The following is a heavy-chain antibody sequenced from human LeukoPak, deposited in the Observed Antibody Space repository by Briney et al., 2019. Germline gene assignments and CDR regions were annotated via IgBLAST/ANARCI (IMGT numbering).Heavy chain of an antibody. CDR3: ARAPRQRTFDY. Sequence: SETLSLTCAVYGGSFSGYYWSWIRQPPGKGLEWIGEINHSGSTNYNPSLKSRVTISVDTSKNQFSLKLSSVTAADTAVYYCARAPRQRTFDYWGQGTLVTVPS. V-gene: IGHV4-34*01. J-gene: IGHJ4*02. D-gene: IGHD6-6*01. CDR2: INHSGST. CDR1: GGSFSGYY.